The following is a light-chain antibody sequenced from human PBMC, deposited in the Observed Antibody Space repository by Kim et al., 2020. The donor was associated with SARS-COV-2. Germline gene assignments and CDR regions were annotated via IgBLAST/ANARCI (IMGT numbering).Light chain of an antibody. Sequence: EIVLTQSPATLSLSPGERATLSCGASQSVSSSYLAWYQQIPGLAPRLLIYDASSRATGIPDRFSGSGSGTDFTLTISRLEPADFAVYYCQQYGSSPPVTFGGGTKVDIK. CDR2: DAS. CDR1: QSVSSSY. V-gene: IGKV3D-20*01. CDR3: QQYGSSPPVT. J-gene: IGKJ4*01.